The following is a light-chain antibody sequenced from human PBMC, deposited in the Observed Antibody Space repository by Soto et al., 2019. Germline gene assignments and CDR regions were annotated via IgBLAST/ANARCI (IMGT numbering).Light chain of an antibody. Sequence: QSVLTQPASVSGSPGQSITISCTGTGSVVGSYNLVSWYQQVPGKAPKLMVYEDTKRPSGVSNRFSGSKSGNSASLTISGLQAEDEADYYCCSYADSSRTLVFGGGTKLTVL. J-gene: IGLJ2*01. CDR1: GSVVGSYNL. CDR3: CSYADSSRTLV. CDR2: EDT. V-gene: IGLV2-23*01.